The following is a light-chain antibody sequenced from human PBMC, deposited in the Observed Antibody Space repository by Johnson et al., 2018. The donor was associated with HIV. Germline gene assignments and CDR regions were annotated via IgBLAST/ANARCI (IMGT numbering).Light chain of an antibody. V-gene: IGLV1-51*02. CDR2: ENI. J-gene: IGLJ1*01. Sequence: QSVLTQPPSVSAAPGQKVTISCSGSSSNIGNNYVSWYQQLPGTAPKLLVYENIKRPSGIPDRFSGSKSGPSATLGITGLQTGDEAEYYCGTWDSSLSAYVFGTGTKVTVL. CDR1: SSNIGNNY. CDR3: GTWDSSLSAYV.